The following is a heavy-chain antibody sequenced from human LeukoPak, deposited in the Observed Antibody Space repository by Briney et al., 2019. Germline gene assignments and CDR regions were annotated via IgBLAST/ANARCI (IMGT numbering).Heavy chain of an antibody. V-gene: IGHV4-59*12. CDR3: ARGPHRRNYQKLNWFDP. CDR2: IYYSGST. Sequence: SETLSLTCTVSGGSISSYYWSWIRQPPGKGLEWIGYIYYSGSTNYNPSLKSRVTISVDTSKNQFSLKLSSVTAADTAVYYCARGPHRRNYQKLNWFDPWGQGTLVTVSS. CDR1: GGSISSYY. D-gene: IGHD4-11*01. J-gene: IGHJ5*02.